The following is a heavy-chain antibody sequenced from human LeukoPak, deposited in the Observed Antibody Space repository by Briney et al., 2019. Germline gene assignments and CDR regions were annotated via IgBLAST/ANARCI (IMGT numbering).Heavy chain of an antibody. Sequence: PSETLSLTCAVYGGSFSGYYWSWIRQPPEKGLEWIGEINHSGSTNYNPSLKSRVTISVDTSKNQFSLKLSSVTAADTAVYYCARGLGYSSGFDSWGQGTLVTVSS. J-gene: IGHJ4*02. D-gene: IGHD6-19*01. CDR3: ARGLGYSSGFDS. CDR2: INHSGST. V-gene: IGHV4-34*01. CDR1: GGSFSGYY.